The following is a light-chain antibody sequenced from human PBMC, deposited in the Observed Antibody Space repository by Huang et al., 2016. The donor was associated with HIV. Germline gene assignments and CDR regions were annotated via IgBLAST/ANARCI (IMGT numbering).Light chain of an antibody. V-gene: IGKV1-39*01. CDR3: RQSYTTPWT. J-gene: IGKJ1*01. CDR2: GGS. Sequence: DIQMTQSPSSLSASLGDRVTITCRASQPISSHLNWYQQKPGKAPKLLVYGGSSLQSGAPARFRGSGFGTDFTLTISSLQRDDFAVYYCRQSYTTPWTFGQGARVEIK. CDR1: QPISSH.